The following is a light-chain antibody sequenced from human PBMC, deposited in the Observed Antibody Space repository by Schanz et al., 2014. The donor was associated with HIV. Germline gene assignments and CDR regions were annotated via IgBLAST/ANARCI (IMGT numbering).Light chain of an antibody. V-gene: IGKV3-15*01. Sequence: EIVMTQSPATLYVSPGEGATLSCRASQSISNNLAWYQHKPGQAPRLLIYGAFTRATGIPVRFSGRGSGTEFTLTISGLQSEDFALYYCQQYSDWPPSTFGQGTKLDIK. CDR1: QSISNN. CDR2: GAF. J-gene: IGKJ2*01. CDR3: QQYSDWPPST.